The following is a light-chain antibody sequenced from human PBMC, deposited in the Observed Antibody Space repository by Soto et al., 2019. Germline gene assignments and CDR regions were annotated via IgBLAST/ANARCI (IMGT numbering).Light chain of an antibody. Sequence: EIVLTQSPATLSLSPGERTTLSCRASHTINNHLAWYQHKPGQAPSLLIYNTSNRATGIPARFSGSGSGTDFTLTISSLEPEDFAVYYCQQRGNWPPTFGQGTKVDIK. CDR3: QQRGNWPPT. V-gene: IGKV3-11*01. CDR1: HTINNH. J-gene: IGKJ1*01. CDR2: NTS.